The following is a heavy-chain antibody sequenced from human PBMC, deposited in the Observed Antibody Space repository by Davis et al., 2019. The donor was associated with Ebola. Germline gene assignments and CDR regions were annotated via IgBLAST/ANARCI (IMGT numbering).Heavy chain of an antibody. V-gene: IGHV4-38-2*02. CDR3: ARLGKRGPFDY. CDR1: GYSIGSGYY. CDR2: IYLTGKT. J-gene: IGHJ4*02. Sequence: SETLSLTCTVSGYSIGSGYYRGWIRQPPGKGLEWIGSIYLTGKTYYNPSLKSRITISVDTSKNQFSLKLRSVTAADTAVYYCARLGKRGPFDYWGQGTLVTVSS. D-gene: IGHD3-10*01.